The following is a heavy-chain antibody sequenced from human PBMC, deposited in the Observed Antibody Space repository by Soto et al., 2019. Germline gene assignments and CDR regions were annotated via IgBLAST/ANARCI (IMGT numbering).Heavy chain of an antibody. V-gene: IGHV3-30*18. CDR3: AKDPGGAKNYYYYGMDV. D-gene: IGHD1-26*01. Sequence: QVQLVESGGGVVQPGRSLRLSCAASGFTFSSYGMHWVRQAPGKGLEWVAVISYDGSNKYYADSVKGRFTISRDNSKNTLYLQMNSLRGEDTAVYYCAKDPGGAKNYYYYGMDVWGQGTTVTVSS. CDR2: ISYDGSNK. J-gene: IGHJ6*02. CDR1: GFTFSSYG.